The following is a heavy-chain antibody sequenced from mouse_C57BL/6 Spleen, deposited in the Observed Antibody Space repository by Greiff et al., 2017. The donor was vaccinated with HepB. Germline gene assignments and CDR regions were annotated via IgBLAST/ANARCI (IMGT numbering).Heavy chain of an antibody. CDR3: ARAGTTVVATDYYAMDY. V-gene: IGHV5-4*01. D-gene: IGHD1-1*01. CDR2: ISDGGSYT. CDR1: EFTFSSYA. J-gene: IGHJ4*01. Sequence: EVHLVESGGGLLKPGGSLKLSFAASEFTFSSYAMSWVRQTPEKRLEWVATISDGGSYTYYPDNVKGRFTISRDNAKNNLYLQMSHLKSEDTAMYYCARAGTTVVATDYYAMDYWGQGTSVTVSS.